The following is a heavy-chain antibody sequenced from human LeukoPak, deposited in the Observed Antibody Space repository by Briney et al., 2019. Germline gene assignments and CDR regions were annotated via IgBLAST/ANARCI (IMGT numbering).Heavy chain of an antibody. Sequence: SETLSLTCTVSGGSISSYYWNWIRQPAGKGLEWFGRIFSTGSTNYNPSLKCRVDMSEDMSKNQFSLKLRSVTAADTARYYCARAQWELPDYWGQGTLVTVSS. CDR1: GGSISSYY. J-gene: IGHJ4*02. CDR2: IFSTGST. CDR3: ARAQWELPDY. V-gene: IGHV4-4*07. D-gene: IGHD1-26*01.